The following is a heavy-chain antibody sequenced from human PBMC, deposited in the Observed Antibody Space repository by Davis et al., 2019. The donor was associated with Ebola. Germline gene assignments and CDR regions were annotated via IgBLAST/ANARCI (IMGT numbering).Heavy chain of an antibody. CDR2: IKQDGSEK. Sequence: PGGSLRLSCAASGFTFSSYWMSWVRQAPGKGLEWVANIKQDGSEKYYVDSVKGRFTISRDNAKNSLYLQMNSLRAEDTAVYYCARDPLAGPHYYYGMDVWGQGTTVTVSS. CDR3: ARDPLAGPHYYYGMDV. D-gene: IGHD3-10*01. V-gene: IGHV3-7*01. J-gene: IGHJ6*02. CDR1: GFTFSSYW.